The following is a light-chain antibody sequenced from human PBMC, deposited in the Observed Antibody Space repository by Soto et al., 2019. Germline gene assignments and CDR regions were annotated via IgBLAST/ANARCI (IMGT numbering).Light chain of an antibody. V-gene: IGKV1-5*03. J-gene: IGKJ1*01. CDR1: QTVSSN. Sequence: DIQMTQSPSTLSVSLGDRATITCRASQTVSSNLAWYQQKPGQAPKLLIYEASTVKSGFPARFSGSGSGTEFTLTISSLQPDDFATYYCQHYNSYSETFGQGTKVELK. CDR2: EAS. CDR3: QHYNSYSET.